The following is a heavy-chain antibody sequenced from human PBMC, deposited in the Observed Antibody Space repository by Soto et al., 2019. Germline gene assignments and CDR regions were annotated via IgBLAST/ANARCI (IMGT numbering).Heavy chain of an antibody. D-gene: IGHD3-10*01. CDR1: GYTFTSYY. Sequence: ASVKVSCKASGYTFTSYYMYWVRQAPGQGLEWMGIINPTGGSTTYAQKFQGRVTMTRDTSTSTVYMELSSLRSEDTAVYYCARVRGVIGSSYPPGMDVWGQGTTVTVSS. CDR2: INPTGGST. V-gene: IGHV1-46*01. CDR3: ARVRGVIGSSYPPGMDV. J-gene: IGHJ6*02.